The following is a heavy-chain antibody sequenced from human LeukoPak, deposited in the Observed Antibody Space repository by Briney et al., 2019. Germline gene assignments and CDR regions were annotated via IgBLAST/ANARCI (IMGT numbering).Heavy chain of an antibody. D-gene: IGHD3-22*01. V-gene: IGHV4-34*01. CDR1: GGSFSDYY. Sequence: SETLSLTCAVYGGSFSDYYCSWIPQPPGEGLECIGDISHSGNTNYNPSLQSRVTVSVDTSKNQFSLQLSSVTAADTAVYYCARNFYDRSGFFLNIFDIWGQGTMVTVSS. CDR2: ISHSGNT. CDR3: ARNFYDRSGFFLNIFDI. J-gene: IGHJ3*02.